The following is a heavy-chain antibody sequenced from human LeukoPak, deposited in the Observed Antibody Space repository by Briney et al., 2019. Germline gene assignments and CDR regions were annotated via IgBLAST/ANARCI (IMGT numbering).Heavy chain of an antibody. CDR2: ISGSGGST. D-gene: IGHD6-6*01. CDR3: ARVTGTSSSSGSYRY. J-gene: IGHJ4*02. Sequence: GGSLRLSCAASGFTFSSYAMSWVRQAPGKGLEWVSAISGSGGSTYYADSVKGRFTISRDNAKGTLYLQMNSLTAEDTAVYYCARVTGTSSSSGSYRYWGQGTLVTVSS. CDR1: GFTFSSYA. V-gene: IGHV3-23*01.